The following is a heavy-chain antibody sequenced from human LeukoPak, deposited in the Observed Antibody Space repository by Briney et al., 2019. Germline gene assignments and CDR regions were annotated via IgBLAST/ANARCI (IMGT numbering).Heavy chain of an antibody. Sequence: AGGSLRLSCEASGFTFSSYEMNWDRQAPGNGLEWVSYISNIDTTIYYADSVKGRFTISRDNAKNSLYLQMNSLRAEDTALYYCAREGAGIMIRGVILDYWGQGTLVTVSS. CDR1: GFTFSSYE. CDR3: AREGAGIMIRGVILDY. V-gene: IGHV3-48*03. CDR2: ISNIDTTI. J-gene: IGHJ4*02. D-gene: IGHD3-10*01.